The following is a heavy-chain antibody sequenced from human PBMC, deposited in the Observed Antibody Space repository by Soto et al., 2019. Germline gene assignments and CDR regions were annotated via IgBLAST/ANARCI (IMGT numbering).Heavy chain of an antibody. J-gene: IGHJ4*02. Sequence: GGSLRLSCAASGFTFSTYSVNWVRQAPGKGLEWVSYISGTGITYYADSVKGRFTISRDNAKNSLYLQMNSLRAEDTAVYYCARDVSGSSVADRYFDYWGRGTLVTSPQ. CDR2: ISGTGIT. D-gene: IGHD3-10*01. CDR3: ARDVSGSSVADRYFDY. V-gene: IGHV3-48*01. CDR1: GFTFSTYS.